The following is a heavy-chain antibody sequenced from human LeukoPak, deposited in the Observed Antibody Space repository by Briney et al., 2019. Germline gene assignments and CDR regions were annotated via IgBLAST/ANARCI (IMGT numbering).Heavy chain of an antibody. J-gene: IGHJ5*02. Sequence: AXVKVXCKASGYTFTSYYMHWVRQAPGQGLEWMGIINPSGGSTSYAQKFQGRVTMTRDTSTSTVYMELSSLRSEDTAVYYCARGKVVGSAANWFDPWGQGTLVTVSS. CDR1: GYTFTSYY. D-gene: IGHD2-2*01. CDR3: ARGKVVGSAANWFDP. V-gene: IGHV1-46*01. CDR2: INPSGGST.